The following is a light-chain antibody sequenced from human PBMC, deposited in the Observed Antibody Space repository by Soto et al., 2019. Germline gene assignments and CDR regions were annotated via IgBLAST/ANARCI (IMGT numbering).Light chain of an antibody. V-gene: IGKV3-20*01. CDR2: GAS. CDR1: QSVGGNF. Sequence: DIVLAQSPGTLSLSPGERAALSCRASQSVGGNFLAWYQQIPGQAPRLLISGASGRATGTPDRFSGSASGTDFTLTISRLEPEDFAVYYCQQYGSSPLTFGGGTKVDIK. CDR3: QQYGSSPLT. J-gene: IGKJ4*01.